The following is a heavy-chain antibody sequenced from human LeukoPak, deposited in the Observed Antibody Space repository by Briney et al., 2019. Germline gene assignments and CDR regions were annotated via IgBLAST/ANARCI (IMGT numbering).Heavy chain of an antibody. Sequence: GGSLRLSCIASGFTFGDYAMSWVRQAPGKGLEWVGFIRSKAYGGTTEYAASVKGRFTISRDDSKSIAYLQMNSLKTEDTAVYYCTRLGGSSGYYKYYFDYWGQGTLVTVSS. CDR2: IRSKAYGGTT. CDR3: TRLGGSSGYYKYYFDY. CDR1: GFTFGDYA. D-gene: IGHD3-22*01. V-gene: IGHV3-49*04. J-gene: IGHJ4*02.